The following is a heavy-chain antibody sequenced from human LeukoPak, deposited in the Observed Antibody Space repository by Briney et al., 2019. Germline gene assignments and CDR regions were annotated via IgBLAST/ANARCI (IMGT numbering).Heavy chain of an antibody. CDR3: AKGIEVVTANYFDY. Sequence: PGGSLRLSCAGSGFTFSSYDMHWVRQVTGIGLEWVSAISGSGGSTYYADSVKGRFTISRDNSKNTLYLQMNSLRAEDTAVYYCAKGIEVVTANYFDYWGQGTLVTVSS. J-gene: IGHJ4*02. CDR2: ISGSGGST. V-gene: IGHV3-23*01. D-gene: IGHD2-21*02. CDR1: GFTFSSYD.